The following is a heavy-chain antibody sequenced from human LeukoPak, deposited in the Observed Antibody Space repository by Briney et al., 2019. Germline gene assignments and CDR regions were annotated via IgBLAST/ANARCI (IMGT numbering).Heavy chain of an antibody. CDR2: IYYSGTT. D-gene: IGHD3-22*01. V-gene: IGHV4-39*07. Sequence: PSETLSLTCSVSGGSISSPNHDWAWIRQPPGQGLEWIGSIYYSGTTYYNLSLKSRVTLSVDTSQNQFSLKLSSVTAADTAVYYCARIDSSGYGYFDYWGQGTLVTVSS. CDR3: ARIDSSGYGYFDY. CDR1: GGSISSPNHD. J-gene: IGHJ4*02.